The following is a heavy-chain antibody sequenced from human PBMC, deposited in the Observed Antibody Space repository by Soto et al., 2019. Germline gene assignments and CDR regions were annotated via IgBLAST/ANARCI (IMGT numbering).Heavy chain of an antibody. CDR1: GYTFTSYG. V-gene: IGHV1-18*04. D-gene: IGHD3-22*01. J-gene: IGHJ6*02. CDR2: ISAYNGNT. Sequence: GASVKVSCKASGYTFTSYGISWVRQAPGQGVEWMGWISAYNGNTNYAQKLQGRVTMTTGTSTSTAYMELRSLRSDDTAVYYCARGLGARGYYYGMDVWGQGTTVTVSS. CDR3: ARGLGARGYYYGMDV.